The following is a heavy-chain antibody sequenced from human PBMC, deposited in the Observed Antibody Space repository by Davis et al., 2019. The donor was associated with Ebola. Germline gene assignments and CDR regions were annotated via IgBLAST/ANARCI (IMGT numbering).Heavy chain of an antibody. V-gene: IGHV3-11*01. CDR1: GFTFSDYY. J-gene: IGHJ6*02. CDR3: AREGKLGYCSGGSCYYYYGMDV. CDR2: ISSSGSTI. Sequence: GESLKISCAASGFTFSDYYMSWIRQAPGKGLEWVSYISSSGSTIYYADSVKGRFTISRDNAKNSLYLQMNSLRAEDTAVYYCAREGKLGYCSGGSCYYYYGMDVWGQGTTVTVSS. D-gene: IGHD2-15*01.